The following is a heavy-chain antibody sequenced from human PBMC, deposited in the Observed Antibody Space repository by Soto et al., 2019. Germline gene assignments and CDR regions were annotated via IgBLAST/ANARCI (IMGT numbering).Heavy chain of an antibody. CDR1: SFTFSSYA. D-gene: IGHD1-26*01. CDR2: IAGSGGDI. CDR3: AKKYRGTYPFDY. J-gene: IGHJ4*02. V-gene: IGHV3-23*01. Sequence: EVQLLESGGSLVQPGGSLRLSCVASSFTFSSYAMAWVRQAPGKGPQWVSSIAGSGGDISYADSVKGRFTISRDNSKNTLYLQMDSLRAEDTAIYYCAKKYRGTYPFDYWGQGTLVTVSS.